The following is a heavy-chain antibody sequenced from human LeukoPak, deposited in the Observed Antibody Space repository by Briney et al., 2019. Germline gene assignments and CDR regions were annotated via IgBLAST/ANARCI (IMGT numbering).Heavy chain of an antibody. CDR2: ISWNSGSI. D-gene: IGHD2-21*01. J-gene: IGHJ3*02. V-gene: IGHV3-9*01. CDR3: ANLGCIGDCDDTFDI. CDR1: GFTFDDYT. Sequence: PGGSPRLSCAASGFTFDDYTMHWVRQVPGKGLEWVYGISWNSGSIGYADSVKGRFTISRDNAKNTLDLQMNSLRPEDTAVYYCANLGCIGDCDDTFDIWGQGTMVTVSS.